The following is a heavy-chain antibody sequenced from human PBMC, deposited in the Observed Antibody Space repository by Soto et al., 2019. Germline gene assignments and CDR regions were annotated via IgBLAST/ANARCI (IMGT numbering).Heavy chain of an antibody. V-gene: IGHV4-31*03. CDR1: GGSISSGGHY. CDR3: ARGGGRATMIVVVIDAFDI. Sequence: SETLSLTCTVSGGSISSGGHYWSWIRQHPGKGLEWIGYIYYSGSTYYNPSLKSRVTISVDTSKNQFSLKLSSVTAADTAVYYCARGGGRATMIVVVIDAFDIWGQGTMVTVSS. D-gene: IGHD3-22*01. CDR2: IYYSGST. J-gene: IGHJ3*02.